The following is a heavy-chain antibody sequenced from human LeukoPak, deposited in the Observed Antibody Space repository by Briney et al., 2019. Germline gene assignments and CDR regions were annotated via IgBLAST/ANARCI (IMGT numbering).Heavy chain of an antibody. J-gene: IGHJ4*02. V-gene: IGHV4-34*01. CDR2: INHSGST. D-gene: IGHD3-10*01. CDR3: ARGQVHNFDY. CDR1: GGSFSGYY. Sequence: PSETLSLTCAVYGGSFSGYYWSWIRQPPGKGLEWIGEINHSGSTNYNPSLKSRVTISVDTSKNQFSLKLSSVTAADTAVYYCARGQVHNFDYWGQGTLVTVSS.